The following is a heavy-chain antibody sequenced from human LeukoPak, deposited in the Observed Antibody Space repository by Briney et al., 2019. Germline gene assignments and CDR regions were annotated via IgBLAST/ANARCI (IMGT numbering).Heavy chain of an antibody. V-gene: IGHV1-69*04. J-gene: IGHJ4*02. D-gene: IGHD4/OR15-4a*01. CDR1: GGTFSSYA. Sequence: ASVKVSCKASGGTFSSYAISWVRLAPGQGLEWMGRIIPIFGIANYAQKFQGRVTITADKSTSTAYMELSSLRSEDTAVYYCARDGHHYGVDYWGQGTLVTVSS. CDR2: IIPIFGIA. CDR3: ARDGHHYGVDY.